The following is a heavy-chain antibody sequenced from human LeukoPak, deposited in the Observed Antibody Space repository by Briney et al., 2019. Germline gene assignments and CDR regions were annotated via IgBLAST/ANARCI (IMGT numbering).Heavy chain of an antibody. D-gene: IGHD1-26*01. Sequence: ASVKVSCKASGGTXSSYAISWVRQAPGQGLELMGRIFPIFATANYAQKFQGRVTITADESTSTAYMELSSLRSEDTAVYYCARESGSYEAYFDYWGQGTLVTVSS. CDR1: GGTXSSYA. CDR3: ARESGSYEAYFDY. V-gene: IGHV1-69*15. CDR2: IFPIFATA. J-gene: IGHJ4*02.